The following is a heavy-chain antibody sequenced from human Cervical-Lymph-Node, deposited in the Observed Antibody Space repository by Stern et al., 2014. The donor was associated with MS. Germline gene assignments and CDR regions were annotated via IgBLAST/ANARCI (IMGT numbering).Heavy chain of an antibody. V-gene: IGHV1-8*01. CDR3: ARSTERGGPGIAAAGY. D-gene: IGHD6-13*01. J-gene: IGHJ4*02. CDR2: ISPNSGYT. CDR1: GYIFTYYD. Sequence: QVQLVESGAEVKKPGASVKVSCKASGYIFTYYDINWVRQATGQGLEWMGWISPNSGYTAYAQKFQGRVTMTTNSSTTTAYMELTSLTSDDTAVYYCARSTERGGPGIAAAGYWGQGTLVTVSS.